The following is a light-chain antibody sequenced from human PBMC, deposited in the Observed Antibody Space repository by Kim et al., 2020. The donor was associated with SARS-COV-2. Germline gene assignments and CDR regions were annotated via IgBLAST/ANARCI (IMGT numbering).Light chain of an antibody. J-gene: IGKJ1*01. CDR2: EAS. Sequence: DIQMTQSPSTLSASVGDRVTIACRASESISSYLAWYSQKPGKAPKLLMYEASSLESGVPSRFSGSGSGTEFTLTINSLQPDDFATYYCQQYQSYPWTFGQGTKVDIK. CDR3: QQYQSYPWT. CDR1: ESISSY. V-gene: IGKV1-5*03.